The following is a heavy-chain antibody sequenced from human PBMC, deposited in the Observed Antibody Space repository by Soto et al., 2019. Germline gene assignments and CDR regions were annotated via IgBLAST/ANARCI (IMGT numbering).Heavy chain of an antibody. CDR2: ITGHST. V-gene: IGHV3-23*01. CDR3: ANGRYYGGNFPFFDY. CDR1: GFTFGSYA. Sequence: GGSLRLSCAASGFTFGSYAMSWVRQAPGRGLEWVSSITGHSTHYADSVKDRFTISRDNSKNTLYLQMNSLRAEDTAVYFCANGRYYGGNFPFFDYWGQGALVTAPQ. D-gene: IGHD2-21*02. J-gene: IGHJ4*02.